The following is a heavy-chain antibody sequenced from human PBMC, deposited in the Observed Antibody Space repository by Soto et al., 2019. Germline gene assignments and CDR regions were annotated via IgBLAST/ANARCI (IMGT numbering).Heavy chain of an antibody. CDR1: GFTFSSYA. CDR3: ARDTYYDFWSGYGY. CDR2: ISYDGSNK. Sequence: QVQLVESGGGVVQPGRSLRLSCAASGFTFSSYAMHWVRQAPGKGLEWVAVISYDGSNKYYADSVKGRFTISRDNSKNPLYLQMNSLRAEDTAVYYCARDTYYDFWSGYGYWGQGTLVTVSS. D-gene: IGHD3-3*01. J-gene: IGHJ4*02. V-gene: IGHV3-30-3*01.